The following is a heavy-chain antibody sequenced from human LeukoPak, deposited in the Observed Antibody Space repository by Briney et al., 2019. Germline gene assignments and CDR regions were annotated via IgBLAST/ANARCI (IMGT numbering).Heavy chain of an antibody. CDR2: IYYSGST. V-gene: IGHV4-61*01. Sequence: PSETLSLTCTVSGGSVSSGSYYWSWIRQPPGKGLEWIGYIYYSGSTSYHPSLKSRVTISVDTSKNQFSLKLSSVTAADTAVYYCARDPYYYYGMDVWGQGTTVTVSS. CDR3: ARDPYYYYGMDV. CDR1: GGSVSSGSYY. J-gene: IGHJ6*02.